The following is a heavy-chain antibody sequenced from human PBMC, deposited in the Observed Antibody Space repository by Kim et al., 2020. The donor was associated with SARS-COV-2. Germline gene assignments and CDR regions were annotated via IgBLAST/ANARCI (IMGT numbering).Heavy chain of an antibody. D-gene: IGHD3-22*01. V-gene: IGHV3-33*06. J-gene: IGHJ4*02. Sequence: SVKGRCTISRDNSKNTLYLQMNSLRAEDTAVYYCAKPLYYYDSSGYYFDYWGQGTLVTVSS. CDR3: AKPLYYYDSSGYYFDY.